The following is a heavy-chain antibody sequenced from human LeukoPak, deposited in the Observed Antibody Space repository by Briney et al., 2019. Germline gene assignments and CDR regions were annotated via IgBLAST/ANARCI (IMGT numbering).Heavy chain of an antibody. CDR1: GFTFSSYG. V-gene: IGHV3-21*01. D-gene: IGHD6-13*01. J-gene: IGHJ4*01. CDR3: ARDGTAAGLYFDL. CDR2: ISGSGGST. Sequence: GGSLRLSCAASGFTFSSYGMHWVRQAPGKGLEWVSAISGSGGSTYYADSVKGRFTISRDNAKNSLYLQMSSLRAEDTAVYYCARDGTAAGLYFDLWGQGTLVTVSS.